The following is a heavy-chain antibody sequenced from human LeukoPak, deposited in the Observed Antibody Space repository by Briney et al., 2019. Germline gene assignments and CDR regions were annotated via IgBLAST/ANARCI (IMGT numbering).Heavy chain of an antibody. CDR2: IYYSGST. CDR3: ARARDSNSSPHSP. CDR1: GGSISSSSYY. D-gene: IGHD6-6*01. V-gene: IGHV4-39*07. Sequence: SETLSLTCTVSGGSISSSSYYWGWIRQPPGKGLEWIGSIYYSGSTYYNPSLKSRVTISVDTSKNQFSLKLSSVTAADTAVYYCARARDSNSSPHSPWGQGTLVTVSS. J-gene: IGHJ5*02.